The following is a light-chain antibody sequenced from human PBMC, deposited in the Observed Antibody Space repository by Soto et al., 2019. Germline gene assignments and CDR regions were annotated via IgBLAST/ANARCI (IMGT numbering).Light chain of an antibody. CDR3: QQFNSFSRT. J-gene: IGKJ2*02. V-gene: IGKV1-9*01. CDR2: AAS. CDR1: QSISSY. Sequence: DIQLTQSPSFLSASVGDRVTITCRASQSISSYLAWYQQEPGKAPKLLIYAASTLLSGVPSRFSGRRSGTEFTLTISSLQPEDFATYFCQQFNSFSRTFGQGTKLEIK.